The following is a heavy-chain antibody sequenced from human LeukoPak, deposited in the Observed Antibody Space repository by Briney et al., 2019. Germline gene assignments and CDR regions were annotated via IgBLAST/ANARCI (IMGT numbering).Heavy chain of an antibody. V-gene: IGHV1-8*01. J-gene: IGHJ4*02. D-gene: IGHD6-25*01. CDR3: ARGDPAAFDY. CDR1: GYTFTSYD. Sequence: ASVKVSCKASGYTFTSYDINWVRQATGQGLEWMGWMNPNSGNTGYAQKFQGRVTMTRDTSVSTAYMELSSLRSDDTAVYYCARGDPAAFDYWGQGTLVTVSS. CDR2: MNPNSGNT.